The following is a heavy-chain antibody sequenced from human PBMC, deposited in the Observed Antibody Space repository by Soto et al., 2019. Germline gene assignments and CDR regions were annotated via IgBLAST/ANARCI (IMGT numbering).Heavy chain of an antibody. CDR2: INPNSGGT. CDR1: GYTFTGYY. J-gene: IGHJ6*02. Sequence: ASVKVSCKASGYTFTGYYMHWVRQAPGQGLEWMGWINPNSGGTNYAQKFQGWVTMTRDTSISTAYMELSRLRSDDTAVYYCARDLTGTTDYYYGMDVWGQGTTVTVSS. D-gene: IGHD1-7*01. V-gene: IGHV1-2*04. CDR3: ARDLTGTTDYYYGMDV.